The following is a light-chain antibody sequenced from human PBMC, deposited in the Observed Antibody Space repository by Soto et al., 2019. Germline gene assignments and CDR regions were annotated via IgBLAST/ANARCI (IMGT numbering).Light chain of an antibody. J-gene: IGLJ1*01. CDR3: QAWDSSTYV. V-gene: IGLV3-1*01. CDR1: KLGDKY. CDR2: QDT. Sequence: SYELTQPPSVSVSPGQTATISCSGDKLGDKYASWYQQKPGQSPVLVIYQDTKRPSGIPERFSGSNSGNTATLTISGTQAVDEADYYCQAWDSSTYVFGTGTKLTVL.